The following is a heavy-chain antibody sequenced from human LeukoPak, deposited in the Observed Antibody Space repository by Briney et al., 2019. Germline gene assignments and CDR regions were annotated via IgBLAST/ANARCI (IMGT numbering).Heavy chain of an antibody. Sequence: ASVKVSCKASGYTFTSYAMHWVRQAPGQRLEWMGWINAGNGNTKYSQKFQGRVTITRDTSASTAYMELSSLRSEDTAVYYCARVGPGSGTTLPLDYWGQGTLVTVSS. CDR1: GYTFTSYA. D-gene: IGHD1-7*01. V-gene: IGHV1-3*01. CDR2: INAGNGNT. CDR3: ARVGPGSGTTLPLDY. J-gene: IGHJ4*02.